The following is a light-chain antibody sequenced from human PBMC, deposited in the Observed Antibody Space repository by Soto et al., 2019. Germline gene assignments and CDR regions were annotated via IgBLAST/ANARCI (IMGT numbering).Light chain of an antibody. CDR3: QHHSNWPPIT. Sequence: EIVMTQSPATLSVSPWERATLSCRASQSLSSNLAWYQQKPGQAPRLLIYGTSTRATGIPARFSGSGSGTEFTLTISSLESEDFAVYYCQHHSNWPPITFGQGTRLEIK. CDR1: QSLSSN. CDR2: GTS. J-gene: IGKJ5*01. V-gene: IGKV3D-15*01.